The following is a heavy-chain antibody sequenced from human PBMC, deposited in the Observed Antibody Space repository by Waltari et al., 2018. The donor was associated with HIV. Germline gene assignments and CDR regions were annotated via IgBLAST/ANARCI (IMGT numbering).Heavy chain of an antibody. V-gene: IGHV4-34*02. Sequence: QVQLQQGGAGLLKPSETLSLPCAVYGGPFSGYYWSWIRQSPGKGLEWIGERKDSGSADYNPSLKSRVTISVDTSKNQISLKRTSVTAADTGIYYCAKTGYARRFDPWGQGTLVTVSS. J-gene: IGHJ5*02. CDR3: AKTGYARRFDP. CDR2: RKDSGSA. CDR1: GGPFSGYY. D-gene: IGHD3-9*01.